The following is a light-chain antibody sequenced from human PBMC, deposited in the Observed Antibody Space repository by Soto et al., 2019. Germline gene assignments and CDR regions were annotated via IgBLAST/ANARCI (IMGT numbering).Light chain of an antibody. CDR1: QSVSIS. V-gene: IGKV3-11*01. CDR2: DAS. J-gene: IGKJ5*01. Sequence: EIVLAQSPATLSLSPGERATLSCRASQSVSISLAWYQQKPGQAPRLLIYDASNRATGIPVRFSGSGSGTDFTLTISNLEPEDFAVYYCQQRSDWPPITFGHGTRLEIK. CDR3: QQRSDWPPIT.